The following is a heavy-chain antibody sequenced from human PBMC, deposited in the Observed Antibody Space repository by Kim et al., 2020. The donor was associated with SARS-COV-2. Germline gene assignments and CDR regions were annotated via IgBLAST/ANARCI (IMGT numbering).Heavy chain of an antibody. CDR3: AKEVRSGAFDI. D-gene: IGHD4-4*01. V-gene: IGHV3-9*01. Sequence: GNADSVKGRFTISRDNAKNSLYLQMNSLRAEDTALYYCAKEVRSGAFDIWGQGTMVTVSS. J-gene: IGHJ3*02.